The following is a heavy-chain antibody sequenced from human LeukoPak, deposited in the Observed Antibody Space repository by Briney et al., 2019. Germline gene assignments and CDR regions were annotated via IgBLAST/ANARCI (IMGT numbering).Heavy chain of an antibody. CDR2: FDPEDGET. Sequence: GASVKVSCKVSGYTLTELSMHWVRQAPGKGLEWMGGFDPEDGETIYAQKFQGRVTMTEDTSTDTAYMELSSLRSEDMAVYYCATSPDYYDSSGYFYWGQGTLVTVSS. D-gene: IGHD3-22*01. CDR1: GYTLTELS. J-gene: IGHJ4*02. CDR3: ATSPDYYDSSGYFY. V-gene: IGHV1-24*01.